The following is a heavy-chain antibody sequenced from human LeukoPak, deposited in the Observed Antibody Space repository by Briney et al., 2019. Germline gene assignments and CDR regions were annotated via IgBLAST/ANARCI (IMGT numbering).Heavy chain of an antibody. CDR2: TYCRSKWYN. J-gene: IGHJ4*02. CDR1: GDSVSSNRAA. V-gene: IGHV6-1*01. CDR3: ARAGGDSWYFDY. D-gene: IGHD2-21*02. Sequence: SQALSLTCAISGDSVSSNRAAWNWIRQSPSRGLEWLGRTYCRSKWYNDYAVSVKSRITINADTSKNQFSLQLNSVTPEDTAVYYCARAGGDSWYFDYWGQGSLVTVSS.